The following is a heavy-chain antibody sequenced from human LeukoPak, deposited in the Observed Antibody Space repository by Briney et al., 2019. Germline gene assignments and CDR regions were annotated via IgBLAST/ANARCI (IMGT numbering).Heavy chain of an antibody. Sequence: GGSLRLSCAASGFTFNNFAMSWVRQAPEKGLEWVSGISGSGDSTYYVDSVKGRFTISRDNSKKTLYLQMNSLRAEDTAVYYCAKADIVATINNFDYWGQGTLVTISS. CDR3: AKADIVATINNFDY. J-gene: IGHJ4*02. CDR1: GFTFNNFA. D-gene: IGHD5-12*01. CDR2: ISGSGDST. V-gene: IGHV3-23*01.